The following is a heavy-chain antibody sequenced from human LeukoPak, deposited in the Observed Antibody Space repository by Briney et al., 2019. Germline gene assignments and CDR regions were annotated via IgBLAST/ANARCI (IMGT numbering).Heavy chain of an antibody. V-gene: IGHV3-33*01. CDR3: ARDHILGGIDY. J-gene: IGHJ4*02. D-gene: IGHD3-16*01. CDR2: IWYDGSNK. CDR1: GFTFSSYG. Sequence: PGRSLRLSCAASGFTFSSYGMHWVRQAPGKGLEWVTLIWYDGSNKYYADSVRGRFTISRDNSKNTLYLQMNSLRAEDTAVYYCARDHILGGIDYWGQGTLVTVSS.